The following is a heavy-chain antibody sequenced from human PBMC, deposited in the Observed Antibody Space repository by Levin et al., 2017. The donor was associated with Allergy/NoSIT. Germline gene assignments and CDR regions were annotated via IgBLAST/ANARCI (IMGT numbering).Heavy chain of an antibody. D-gene: IGHD3-3*01. Sequence: GGSLRLSCKASGYNFTNYGISWVRQAPGQGLEWMGWISAYNGNTNYAQKFQGRVTMTIQTSTNTAYMELRSLRSDDTAVYYCARVGIDFWGVYQKSWGYMNVWGQGTTVTVSS. CDR1: GYNFTNYG. J-gene: IGHJ6*03. CDR2: ISAYNGNT. CDR3: ARVGIDFWGVYQKSWGYMNV. V-gene: IGHV1-18*01.